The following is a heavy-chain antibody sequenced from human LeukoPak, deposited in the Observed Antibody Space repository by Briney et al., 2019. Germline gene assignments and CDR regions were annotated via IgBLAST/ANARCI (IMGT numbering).Heavy chain of an antibody. CDR2: INHSGST. Sequence: SETLSLTCTVSGGSISSGDYYWSWIRQPPGKGLEWIGEINHSGSTNYNPSLKSRVTISVDTSKNQFSLKLSSVTAADTAVYYCASLGFPGYYYYYMDVWGKGTTVTVSS. J-gene: IGHJ6*03. CDR3: ASLGFPGYYYYYMDV. V-gene: IGHV4-39*07. CDR1: GGSISSGDYY.